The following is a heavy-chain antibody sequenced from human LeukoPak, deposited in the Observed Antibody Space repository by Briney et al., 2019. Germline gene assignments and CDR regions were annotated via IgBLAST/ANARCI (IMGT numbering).Heavy chain of an antibody. CDR1: GESFSGYY. Sequence: PSETLSLTCAVYGESFSGYYWSWIRQPAGKGLEWIGRIYTSGSTNYNPSLKSRVTMSVDTSKNQFSLKLSSVTAADTAVYYCARESAGTGLDYWGQGTLVTVSS. CDR3: ARESAGTGLDY. D-gene: IGHD6-13*01. J-gene: IGHJ4*02. V-gene: IGHV4-4*07. CDR2: IYTSGST.